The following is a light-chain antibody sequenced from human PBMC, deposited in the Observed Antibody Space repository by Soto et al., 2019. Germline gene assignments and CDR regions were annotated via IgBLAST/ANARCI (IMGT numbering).Light chain of an antibody. V-gene: IGLV2-14*01. Sequence: SVLPHPASVSGSPGQSITLSCPGTRSDVGDYNYVSWYQQHPGKAPKLMIYDVSNRPSGVSNRFSGSKSGNTASLTISGLQAEDEADYYCSSYTSSATPVVFGAGTKVTVL. CDR1: RSDVGDYNY. CDR2: DVS. CDR3: SSYTSSATPVV. J-gene: IGLJ1*01.